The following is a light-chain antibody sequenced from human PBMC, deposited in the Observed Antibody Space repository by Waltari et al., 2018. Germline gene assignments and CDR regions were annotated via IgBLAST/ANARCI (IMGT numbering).Light chain of an antibody. CDR3: AAWDDSLSGLNWL. Sequence: QSVFTHPPPTSGTTRQRVAIPCPARTAHSGSQPAFWYQQLPGSAPKLLIYANKKRPSGVPDRFSASKSGSSASLAITGLQSEDEADYYCAAWDDSLSGLNWLFGGGTKLTVL. CDR1: TAHSGSQP. V-gene: IGLV1-44*01. CDR2: ANK. J-gene: IGLJ3*02.